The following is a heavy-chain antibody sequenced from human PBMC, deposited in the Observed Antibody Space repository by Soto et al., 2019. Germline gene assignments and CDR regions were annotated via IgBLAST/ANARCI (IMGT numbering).Heavy chain of an antibody. Sequence: GSLRLSCVASGFTVSSNYMSWVRQAPGKGLEWVSIIYSGGNTYYADSVKGKFTISRDNSKNTLYLQMNSLRAEDTAVYYCARTLMATVTTFDYWGQGALVTVSS. CDR2: IYSGGNT. CDR3: ARTLMATVTTFDY. CDR1: GFTVSSNY. D-gene: IGHD4-4*01. V-gene: IGHV3-66*01. J-gene: IGHJ4*02.